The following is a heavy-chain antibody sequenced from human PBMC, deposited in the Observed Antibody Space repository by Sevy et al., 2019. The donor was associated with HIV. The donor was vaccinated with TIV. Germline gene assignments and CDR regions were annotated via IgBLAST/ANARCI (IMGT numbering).Heavy chain of an antibody. J-gene: IGHJ4*02. CDR2: VSHSGNT. V-gene: IGHV4-59*08. CDR1: GDSINTYY. Sequence: SETLSRTCTVSGDSINTYYWSWIRQPPGKGLEWIGYVSHSGNTNYNPSLKSRVSMSVDTSTNQFSLKVKSVTAADTAVYYCARLRWDLVVVPGATPGCYFDSWGQGTLATVSS. D-gene: IGHD2-2*02. CDR3: ARLRWDLVVVPGATPGCYFDS.